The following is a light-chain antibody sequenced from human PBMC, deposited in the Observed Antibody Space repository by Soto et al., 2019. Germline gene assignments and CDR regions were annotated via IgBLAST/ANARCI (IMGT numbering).Light chain of an antibody. Sequence: QSVLTQPPSMSAAPGQKVTISCSGSTSNIGNNYVSWYQQLPGTAPQLLIYDNDKRPSGIPDRFSGSKSGTSATLGITGLQTGDEADYYCGTYDDCLHVRLFGGGTKLTVL. CDR2: DND. J-gene: IGLJ2*01. CDR3: GTYDDCLHVRL. V-gene: IGLV1-51*01. CDR1: TSNIGNNY.